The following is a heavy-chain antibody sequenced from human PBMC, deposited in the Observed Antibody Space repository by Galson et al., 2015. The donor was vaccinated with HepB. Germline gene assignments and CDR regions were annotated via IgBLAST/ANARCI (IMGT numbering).Heavy chain of an antibody. J-gene: IGHJ6*02. CDR2: MNPDNGHT. Sequence: SVKVSCKASGYTFTTLNINWVRQATGQGLEWMGWMNPDNGHTGHAQALQGRVTMTRDTSTSTAYMELSSLTFEDTAVYYCARYHDYYGMDVWGQGTTVTVSS. V-gene: IGHV1-8*01. CDR3: ARYHDYYGMDV. CDR1: GYTFTTLN.